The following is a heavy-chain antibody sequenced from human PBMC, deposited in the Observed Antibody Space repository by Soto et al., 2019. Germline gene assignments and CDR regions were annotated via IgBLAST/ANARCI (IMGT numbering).Heavy chain of an antibody. D-gene: IGHD1-1*01. J-gene: IGHJ6*02. V-gene: IGHV4-59*01. CDR3: ATQSRKLTAYYYYGMDV. CDR2: IYYSGST. Sequence: PSETLSLTCTVSGGSISSYYLSWSRQPPGKGLEWIGYIYYSGSTNYNPSLKSRVTISVDTSKNQFSLKLSSVTAADTAVYYCATQSRKLTAYYYYGMDVWGQGTTVTVSS. CDR1: GGSISSYY.